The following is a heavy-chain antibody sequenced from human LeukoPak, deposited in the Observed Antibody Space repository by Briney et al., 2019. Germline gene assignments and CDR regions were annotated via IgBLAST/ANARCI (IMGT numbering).Heavy chain of an antibody. Sequence: SETLSLTCAVYGGSFSGYYWSWIRQPPGKGLEWIGEINHSGSTNYNPSLKSRVTISVDTSKNQFSLKLSSVTAADTAVYYCARRRGYSYGYGTPPGWFDPWGQGTLVTVSS. J-gene: IGHJ5*02. CDR2: INHSGST. CDR3: ARRRGYSYGYGTPPGWFDP. D-gene: IGHD5-18*01. CDR1: GGSFSGYY. V-gene: IGHV4-34*01.